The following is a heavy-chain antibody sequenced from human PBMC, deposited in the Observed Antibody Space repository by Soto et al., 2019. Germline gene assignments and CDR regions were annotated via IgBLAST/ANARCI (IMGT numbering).Heavy chain of an antibody. CDR3: AKDLDYTKGGYYMDV. Sequence: GGSLRLSCAASGFTFSSYGMHWVRQAPGKGLEWVAVISYDGSNKYYADSVKGRFTISRDNSKNTLYLQMNSLRAEDTAVYYCAKDLDYTKGGYYMDVWGKGTTVTVSS. J-gene: IGHJ6*03. CDR1: GFTFSSYG. CDR2: ISYDGSNK. D-gene: IGHD4-4*01. V-gene: IGHV3-30*18.